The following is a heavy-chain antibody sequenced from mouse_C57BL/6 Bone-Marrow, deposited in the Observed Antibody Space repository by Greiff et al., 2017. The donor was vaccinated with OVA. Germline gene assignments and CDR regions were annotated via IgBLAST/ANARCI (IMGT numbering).Heavy chain of an antibody. V-gene: IGHV2-2*01. CDR3: ARRDANWVLLFAY. J-gene: IGHJ3*01. D-gene: IGHD4-1*01. CDR2: IWSGGST. Sequence: QVQLQQSGPGLVQPSQSLSITCTVSGFSLTSYGVHWVRQSPGTGLEWLGVIWSGGSTDYNAAFISSLSISKDNSKSQVFFKMNSLQADDTAIYYCARRDANWVLLFAYWGQGTLVTVSA. CDR1: GFSLTSYG.